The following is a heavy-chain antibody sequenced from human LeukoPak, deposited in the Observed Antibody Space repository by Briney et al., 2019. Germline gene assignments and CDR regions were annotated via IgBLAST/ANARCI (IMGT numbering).Heavy chain of an antibody. Sequence: SETLSLTCTVSGGSISSSSYYWGWIRQPPGKGLEWIGSIYYSGTTYYNPSLKTRVTISVDTSKNQFSLRLSSLTAADTAVYYCARVEPAVSYNWFDPWGQGTLVTVSS. J-gene: IGHJ5*02. CDR3: ARVEPAVSYNWFDP. D-gene: IGHD2-2*01. CDR2: IYYSGTT. CDR1: GGSISSSSYY. V-gene: IGHV4-39*01.